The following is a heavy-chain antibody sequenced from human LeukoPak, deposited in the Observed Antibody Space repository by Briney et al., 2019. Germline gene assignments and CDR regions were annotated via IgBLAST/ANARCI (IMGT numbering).Heavy chain of an antibody. J-gene: IGHJ4*02. Sequence: GGSLRLSCAASGFTFSSYSMNWVRQAPGKGLEWVSSISSSSSYIYYADSVKGRFTISRDNAKNSLYLRMNSLRAEDTAVYYCAREFQAPYYFDYWGQGTLVTVSS. CDR1: GFTFSSYS. CDR3: AREFQAPYYFDY. CDR2: ISSSSSYI. V-gene: IGHV3-21*01.